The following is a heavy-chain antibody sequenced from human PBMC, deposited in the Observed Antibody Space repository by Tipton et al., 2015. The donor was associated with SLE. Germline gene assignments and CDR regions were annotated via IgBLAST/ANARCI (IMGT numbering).Heavy chain of an antibody. V-gene: IGHV4-61*02. Sequence: TLSLTCTVSGGSITTGSYYWSWIRQPAGKGLEWIGRLYTTGSTYYNPSLKSRVSMSVDTSKNQFSLRLSSVNAADTAVYYCVVCSPSSCSYFDYWGQGRLVTVSS. CDR1: GGSITTGSYY. CDR2: LYTTGST. J-gene: IGHJ4*02. CDR3: VVCSPSSCSYFDY. D-gene: IGHD2-2*01.